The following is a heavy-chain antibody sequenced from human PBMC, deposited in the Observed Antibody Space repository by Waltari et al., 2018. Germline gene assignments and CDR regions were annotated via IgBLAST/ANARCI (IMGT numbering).Heavy chain of an antibody. D-gene: IGHD1-26*01. CDR2: IRGKTNSYAT. Sequence: EMQLVESGGGLVQPGGSLKLSCAASGFTFSDSAMHWVRQASGKGRGWVGRIRGKTNSYATAYAASVTGRFTISRDDSKNTAYLQMSSLKPEDTAVYYCSRHDTAGATNYYKYYMDVWGKGTTVTVSS. CDR3: SRHDTAGATNYYKYYMDV. CDR1: GFTFSDSA. J-gene: IGHJ6*03. V-gene: IGHV3-73*02.